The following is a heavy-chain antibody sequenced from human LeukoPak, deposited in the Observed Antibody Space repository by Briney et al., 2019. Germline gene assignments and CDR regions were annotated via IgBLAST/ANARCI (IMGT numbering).Heavy chain of an antibody. CDR1: GYTFIRYG. D-gene: IGHD3-3*01. CDR2: IIPILGIA. CDR3: ARVLTAHRPIRFLEWLPSHYYGMDV. J-gene: IGHJ6*02. V-gene: IGHV1-69*04. Sequence: GASVKVSCKASGYTFIRYGISWVRQAPGQGLEWMGRIIPILGIANYAQKFQGRVTITADKSTSTAYMELSSLRSEDTAVYYCARVLTAHRPIRFLEWLPSHYYGMDVWGQGTTVTVSS.